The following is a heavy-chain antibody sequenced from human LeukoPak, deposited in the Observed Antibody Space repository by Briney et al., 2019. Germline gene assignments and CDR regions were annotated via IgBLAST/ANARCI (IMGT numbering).Heavy chain of an antibody. CDR2: IIPIFGTA. V-gene: IGHV1-69*05. D-gene: IGHD2-15*01. Sequence: ASVKVSCKASGGTFSSYAISWVRQAPGQGLEWMGGIIPIFGTANYAQKFQGRVTITTDESTSTAYMELSSLRSEDTAVYYCARDPLPPLGYCSGGSCYPATVAFDIWGQGTMVTVSS. CDR3: ARDPLPPLGYCSGGSCYPATVAFDI. CDR1: GGTFSSYA. J-gene: IGHJ3*02.